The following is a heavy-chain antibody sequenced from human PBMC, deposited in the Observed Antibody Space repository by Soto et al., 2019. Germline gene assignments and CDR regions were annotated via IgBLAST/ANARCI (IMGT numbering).Heavy chain of an antibody. V-gene: IGHV1-18*01. J-gene: IGHJ4*02. CDR2: ISAYNGNT. CDR3: ASIYCSSTSCPFDD. D-gene: IGHD2-2*01. CDR1: GYTFTSYG. Sequence: ASVKVSCKASGYTFTSYGISWVRQAPGQGLEWMGWISAYNGNTNYAQKLQGRVTMTTDTSTSTAYMELRSLRSDDTAVYYCASIYCSSTSCPFDDWGQGTLVTVAS.